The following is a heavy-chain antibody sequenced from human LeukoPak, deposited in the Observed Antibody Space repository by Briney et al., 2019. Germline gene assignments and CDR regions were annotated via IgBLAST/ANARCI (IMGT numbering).Heavy chain of an antibody. D-gene: IGHD1-26*01. Sequence: SETLSLTCTVSGGSISSYYWSWIRQPPGKGLEWIGYIYYSGSTNYNPSLKSRVTISVDTSKNQFSLKLSSVTAADTAVYYCARSGGSYSPFDYWGQGTLVTVSS. J-gene: IGHJ4*02. CDR2: IYYSGST. CDR1: GGSISSYY. V-gene: IGHV4-59*01. CDR3: ARSGGSYSPFDY.